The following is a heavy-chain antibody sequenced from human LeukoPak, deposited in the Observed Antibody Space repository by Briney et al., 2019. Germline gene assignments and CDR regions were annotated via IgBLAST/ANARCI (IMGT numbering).Heavy chain of an antibody. CDR2: IIPIFGTA. J-gene: IGHJ5*02. Sequence: SVKVSCKAFGYTFTSYGISWVRQAPGQGLEWMGGIIPIFGTANYAQRFQGRVTITADESTSTAYMELSSLRFEDTAVYYCARDMKYYYDSSGHHGFDPWGQGTLVTVSS. CDR3: ARDMKYYYDSSGHHGFDP. CDR1: GYTFTSYG. V-gene: IGHV1-69*13. D-gene: IGHD3-22*01.